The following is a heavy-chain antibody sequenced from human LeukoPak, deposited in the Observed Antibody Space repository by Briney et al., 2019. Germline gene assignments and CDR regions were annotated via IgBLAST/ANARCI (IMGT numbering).Heavy chain of an antibody. CDR2: IYPGGCGT. V-gene: IGHV5-51*01. CDR1: GYSFSKYW. CDR3: ARLFRNWSDGGVDQ. Sequence: GESLNIPFKASGYSFSKYWIGWVRQMPGKGLEWMGIIYPGGCGTRYSPSCEDQVTISVDKSNSVAYLQWSSLKASDTAMYYCARLFRNWSDGGVDQWGLGNRVTVSS. J-gene: IGHJ4*02. D-gene: IGHD1-1*01.